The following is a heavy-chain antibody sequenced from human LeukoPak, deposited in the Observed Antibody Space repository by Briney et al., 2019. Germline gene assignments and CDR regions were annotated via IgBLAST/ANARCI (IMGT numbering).Heavy chain of an antibody. D-gene: IGHD4-17*01. J-gene: IGHJ6*02. CDR3: AREDPQTTVPEGLDV. Sequence: SETLSLTCTVSGGSISTFYWSWLRQPPGKGLEWIEYIYYSGSTNYNPSLKSRVTISVDTSKNQFSLRLSSVTAADTAVYYCAREDPQTTVPEGLDVWGQGTTVTVSS. V-gene: IGHV4-59*01. CDR2: IYYSGST. CDR1: GGSISTFY.